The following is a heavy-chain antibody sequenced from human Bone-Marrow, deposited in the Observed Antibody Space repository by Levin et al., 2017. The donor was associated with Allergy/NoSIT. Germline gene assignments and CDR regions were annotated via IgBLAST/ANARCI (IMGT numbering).Heavy chain of an antibody. V-gene: IGHV3-33*01. D-gene: IGHD3-9*01. Sequence: GGSLRLSCAASGFTFSSYGMHWVRQAPGKGLEWVAVIWYDGSNKYYADSVKGRFTISRDNSKNTLYLQMNSLRAEDTAVYYCARGPSTGFDWFGYKDYYYGMDVWGQGTTVTVSS. CDR2: IWYDGSNK. CDR1: GFTFSSYG. J-gene: IGHJ6*02. CDR3: ARGPSTGFDWFGYKDYYYGMDV.